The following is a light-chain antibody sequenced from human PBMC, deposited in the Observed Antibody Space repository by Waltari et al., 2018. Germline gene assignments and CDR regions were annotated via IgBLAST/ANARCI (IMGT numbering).Light chain of an antibody. Sequence: VVMTQSPPSLAVTLGQPASISSWSCQSLVQSDGKTFLNWFHQRPGQSPRRLIYKVSNRESGVPDRFSGSGSGTEFTLKISRVEAEDVVIFDCVQRSQWPYAFGQGTKLEIK. J-gene: IGKJ2*01. CDR3: VQRSQWPYA. V-gene: IGKV2-30*02. CDR2: KVS. CDR1: QSLVQSDGKTF.